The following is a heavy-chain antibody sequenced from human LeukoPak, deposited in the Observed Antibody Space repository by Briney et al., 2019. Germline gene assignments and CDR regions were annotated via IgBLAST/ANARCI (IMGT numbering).Heavy chain of an antibody. D-gene: IGHD6-6*01. J-gene: IGHJ4*02. CDR3: ARRYDTSSIDY. CDR2: INWNGGIT. Sequence: PGGSLRLSCAASGFTFDDYGMSWVRQAPGKGLEWVSGINWNGGITGYADSVKGRFTISRDNAKNSLYLQMDSLKASDTAMYYCARRYDTSSIDYWGQGTLVTVSS. V-gene: IGHV3-20*04. CDR1: GFTFDDYG.